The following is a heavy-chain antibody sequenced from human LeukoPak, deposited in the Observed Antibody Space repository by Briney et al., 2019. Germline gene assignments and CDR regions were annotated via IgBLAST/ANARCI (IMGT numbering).Heavy chain of an antibody. V-gene: IGHV1-18*01. CDR1: GYTFTSYG. J-gene: IGHJ4*02. Sequence: ASVKVSCKASGYTFTSYGISWVRQAPGQGLEWMGWISAYNGNTNYAQKLQGRVTMTTDTSTSTAYMELRSLRSDDTAVYYCARWGGAGSNGYSYGRDYWGQGTLVTVSS. CDR3: ARWGGAGSNGYSYGRDY. D-gene: IGHD5-18*01. CDR2: ISAYNGNT.